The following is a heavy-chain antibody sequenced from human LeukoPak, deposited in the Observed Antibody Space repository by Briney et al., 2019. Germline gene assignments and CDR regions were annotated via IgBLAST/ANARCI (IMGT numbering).Heavy chain of an antibody. V-gene: IGHV3-30*04. CDR2: ISYDGSNK. Sequence: GGSLRLSCAASGFTFSSYAMHWVRQAPGKGLEWVAVISYDGSNKYYADSVKGRFTISRDNSKNTLYLQMNSLRAEDTAVYYCARESGSYLNWFDPWGQGTLVTVSS. J-gene: IGHJ5*02. CDR1: GFTFSSYA. D-gene: IGHD1-26*01. CDR3: ARESGSYLNWFDP.